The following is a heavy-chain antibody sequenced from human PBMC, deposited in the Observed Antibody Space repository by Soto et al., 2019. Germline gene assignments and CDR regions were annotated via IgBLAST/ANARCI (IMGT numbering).Heavy chain of an antibody. D-gene: IGHD2-15*01. Sequence: GGSLRLSCAASGFTFSSYAMSWVRQAPGKGLEWVSAISGSGGSTYYADSVKGRFTISRDNSKNTLYLQMNSLRAEDTAVYYCAVASGATPAYYYYGMDVWGQGTTVTVSS. V-gene: IGHV3-23*01. CDR1: GFTFSSYA. CDR2: ISGSGGST. CDR3: AVASGATPAYYYYGMDV. J-gene: IGHJ6*02.